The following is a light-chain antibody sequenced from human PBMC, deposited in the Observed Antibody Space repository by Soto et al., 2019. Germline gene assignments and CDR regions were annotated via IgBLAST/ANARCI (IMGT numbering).Light chain of an antibody. CDR1: QNISSY. CDR2: AAS. CDR3: QQSYSTPNT. V-gene: IGKV1-39*01. J-gene: IGKJ2*01. Sequence: DIRMTQSPSSLSASVGDRVTITCRASQNISSYLNWYQQKPGRAPKLLIYAASSLHSGVPSGFSGSGSGTDFTLTISSLQPEDFATYYCQQSYSTPNTFGQGTKLEI.